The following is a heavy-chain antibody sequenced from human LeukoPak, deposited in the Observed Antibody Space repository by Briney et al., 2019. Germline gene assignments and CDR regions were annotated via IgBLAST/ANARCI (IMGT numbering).Heavy chain of an antibody. CDR2: IYYSGST. CDR3: ARDRVVVITGALYYYYGMDV. V-gene: IGHV4-30-4*01. Sequence: SQTLSLTCTLSGGSISSGDYYWSWIRQPPGKGLEWIGYIYYSGSTYYNPSLKSRVTISVDTSKNQFSLKLSSVTAADTAVYYCARDRVVVITGALYYYYGMDVWGQGTTVTVSS. J-gene: IGHJ6*02. D-gene: IGHD3-22*01. CDR1: GGSISSGDYY.